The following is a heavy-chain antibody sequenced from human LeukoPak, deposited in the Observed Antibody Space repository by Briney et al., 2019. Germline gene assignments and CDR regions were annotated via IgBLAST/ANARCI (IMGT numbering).Heavy chain of an antibody. J-gene: IGHJ3*01. Sequence: HPGGSLRLSCAVSGFTFSGFWMSWSRQAPGKGLEWVASINSDGSEGYYADVVKGRFTISGDNAKNSLYLQINSLRAEDTAVYYCARSSYSSSSSVWGQGTMVTVSS. CDR3: ARSSYSSSSSV. V-gene: IGHV3-7*03. CDR1: GFTFSGFW. CDR2: INSDGSEG. D-gene: IGHD6-6*01.